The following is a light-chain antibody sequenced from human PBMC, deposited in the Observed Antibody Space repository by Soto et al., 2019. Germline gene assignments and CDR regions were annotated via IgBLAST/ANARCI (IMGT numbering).Light chain of an antibody. Sequence: QSALTQPPSASGSPGQSVTISCTGTSSDVGGYNYVSWYQQHPGKAPKLMIYEVSKRPSGVPARFSGSKSGNTASLTVSGLQAEDEAEYYCSSYAGSNNNGSNNFYVFGTGTKLTVL. V-gene: IGLV2-8*01. CDR3: SSYAGSNNNGSNNFYV. J-gene: IGLJ1*01. CDR1: SSDVGGYNY. CDR2: EVS.